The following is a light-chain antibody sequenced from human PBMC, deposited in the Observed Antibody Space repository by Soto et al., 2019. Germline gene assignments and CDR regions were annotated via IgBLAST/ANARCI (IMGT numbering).Light chain of an antibody. CDR1: TGTVTSGHY. J-gene: IGLJ2*01. Sequence: QAVVTQEPSLTVSPGGTVTLTCGSNTGTVTSGHYPYWFQQKLGQAPRTLIYDTSNKHSWTPARFSGSLLGGKAALTLSGAQPEDEAEYYCLLSDSGARIFGGGTKLTVL. CDR2: DTS. V-gene: IGLV7-46*01. CDR3: LLSDSGARI.